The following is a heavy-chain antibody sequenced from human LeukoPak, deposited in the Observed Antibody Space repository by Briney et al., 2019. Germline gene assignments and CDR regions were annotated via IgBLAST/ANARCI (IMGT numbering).Heavy chain of an antibody. CDR1: GGSISSHY. D-gene: IGHD3-9*01. Sequence: SETLSLTCTVSGGSISSHYWSWIRQPPGKGLEWIGYIYYSGSTNYNPSLKSRVTISVDTSKNQFSLKLSSVTAADTAVYYCARGSYDILTGYPLNWFDPRGQGTLVTVSS. CDR2: IYYSGST. J-gene: IGHJ5*02. V-gene: IGHV4-59*11. CDR3: ARGSYDILTGYPLNWFDP.